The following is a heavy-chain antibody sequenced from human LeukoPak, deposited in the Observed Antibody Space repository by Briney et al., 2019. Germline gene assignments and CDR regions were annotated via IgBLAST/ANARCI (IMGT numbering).Heavy chain of an antibody. J-gene: IGHJ6*03. D-gene: IGHD3-3*01. CDR1: GFTVSSNY. CDR3: ARGHTEDYDFWSGTPPEYYYYMDV. V-gene: IGHV3-53*01. Sequence: GGSLRLSCAASGFTVSSNYMSWVRQAPGKGLEWVSVIYSGGRTYYADPVKGRFTISRDNSKNTLYLKMNSLRAEDTAVYYCARGHTEDYDFWSGTPPEYYYYMDVWGKGTTVTVSS. CDR2: IYSGGRT.